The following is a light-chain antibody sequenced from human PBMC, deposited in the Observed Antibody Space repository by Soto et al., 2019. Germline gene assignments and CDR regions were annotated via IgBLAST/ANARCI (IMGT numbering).Light chain of an antibody. CDR1: QSITTF. Sequence: DIQMTQSPSSLSASVGDRVTITCRASQSITTFLNWYQQRPGEVPKLLIYGASSLQTGVPSRFSGSGSGTEFTLTISSLQPDDFATYYCHQYNSYHTFGGGTKVDIK. CDR3: HQYNSYHT. CDR2: GAS. V-gene: IGKV1-39*01. J-gene: IGKJ4*01.